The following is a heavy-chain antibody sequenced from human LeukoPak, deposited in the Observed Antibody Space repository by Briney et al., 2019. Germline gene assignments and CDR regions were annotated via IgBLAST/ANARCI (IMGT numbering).Heavy chain of an antibody. J-gene: IGHJ3*02. CDR2: INSDGSST. CDR1: GFTFSSYW. Sequence: PGGSLRLSCAASGFTFSSYWMHWVRQAPGKGLVWVSRINSDGSSTSYADSVKGRFTISRDNAKNTLYLQMNSLRAEDTAVYYCARRVSPARLIPRYCSGGSCYYPERDAFDIWGQGTMVTVSS. V-gene: IGHV3-74*01. CDR3: ARRVSPARLIPRYCSGGSCYYPERDAFDI. D-gene: IGHD2-15*01.